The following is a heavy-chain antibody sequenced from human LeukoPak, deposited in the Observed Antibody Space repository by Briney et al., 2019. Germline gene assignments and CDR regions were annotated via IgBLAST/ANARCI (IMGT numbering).Heavy chain of an antibody. J-gene: IGHJ4*02. D-gene: IGHD3-10*01. CDR1: GGSISSYY. Sequence: SETLSLTCTVSGGSISSYYWSWIRQPPGKGLEWIGSIYYSGSTYYNPSLKSRVTISVDTSKNQFSLKLSSVTAADTAVYYCARDLRNYYGSGSYYMDWGQGTLVTVSS. CDR2: IYYSGST. V-gene: IGHV4-39*07. CDR3: ARDLRNYYGSGSYYMD.